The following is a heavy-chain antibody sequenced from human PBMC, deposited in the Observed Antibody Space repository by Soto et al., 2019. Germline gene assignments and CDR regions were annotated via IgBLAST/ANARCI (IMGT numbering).Heavy chain of an antibody. D-gene: IGHD6-19*01. CDR1: GGSISSSSYY. CDR2: IYYSGST. Sequence: QLQLQESGPGLVKPSETLSLTCTVSGGSISSSSYYWGWIRQPPGKGLEWIGSIYYSGSTYYNPSLKSRGTISVNTSKNQFSLKLSSVTAADTAVYYCARHVFAIAVAGNFDYWGQGTLVTVSS. CDR3: ARHVFAIAVAGNFDY. J-gene: IGHJ4*02. V-gene: IGHV4-39*01.